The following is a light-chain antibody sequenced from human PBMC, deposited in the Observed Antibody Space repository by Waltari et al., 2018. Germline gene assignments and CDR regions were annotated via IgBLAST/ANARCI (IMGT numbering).Light chain of an antibody. CDR2: GAS. CDR3: QQYNNWPPRYT. CDR1: QSVSSN. Sequence: EIVMTQSLATLSVSPGERATLSCRASQSVSSNLAWYQQKPGQAPRLVIYGASTRATGIPARFSGSGSGTEFTLTISSLQSEDFAVYYCQQYNNWPPRYTFGQGTKLEIK. J-gene: IGKJ2*01. V-gene: IGKV3-15*01.